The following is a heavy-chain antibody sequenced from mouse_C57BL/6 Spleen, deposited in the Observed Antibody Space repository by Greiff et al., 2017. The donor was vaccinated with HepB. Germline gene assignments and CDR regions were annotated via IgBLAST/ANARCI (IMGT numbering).Heavy chain of an antibody. D-gene: IGHD1-1*01. CDR3: ARSGDYYGSFDY. J-gene: IGHJ2*01. CDR2: IYPGSGST. CDR1: GYTFTSYW. V-gene: IGHV1-55*01. Sequence: QVQLQQPGAELVKPGASVKMSCKASGYTFTSYWITWVKQRPGQGLEWIGDIYPGSGSTNYNEKFKSKATLTVDTSSSTAYMQLSSLTSGDSAVYYCARSGDYYGSFDYWGQGTTLTVSS.